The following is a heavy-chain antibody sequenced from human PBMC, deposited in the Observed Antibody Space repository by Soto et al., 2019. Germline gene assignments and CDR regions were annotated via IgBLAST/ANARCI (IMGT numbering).Heavy chain of an antibody. V-gene: IGHV1-3*01. CDR2: INAGNGAT. D-gene: IGHD2-2*01. CDR3: ARFCSSSLCYAAFDY. J-gene: IGHJ4*02. CDR1: GYTFTSFA. Sequence: QVQLVQSGAEVRKPGASVKVSCKASGYTFTSFAINWVRQAPGQRLEWVGWINAGNGATTYSQNLQGRVTITRDTSANTASMELRSLRSEDTAVFYCARFCSSSLCYAAFDYWGQGTLVTVSS.